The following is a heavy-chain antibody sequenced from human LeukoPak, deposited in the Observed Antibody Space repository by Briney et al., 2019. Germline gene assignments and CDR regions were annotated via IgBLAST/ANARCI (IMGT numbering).Heavy chain of an antibody. V-gene: IGHV3-21*01. CDR3: ARDASPYDCINWFDP. D-gene: IGHD3-3*01. CDR2: ISGTSSYR. CDR1: GFTFSRYT. J-gene: IGHJ5*02. Sequence: GGSLRLSCAASGFTFSRYTMNWVRQVPGKGLEWVSSISGTSSYRYYAESVKGRFSISRDDATNSVYLQMNSLRVEDTAVYYCARDASPYDCINWFDPWGQGTLVTVSS.